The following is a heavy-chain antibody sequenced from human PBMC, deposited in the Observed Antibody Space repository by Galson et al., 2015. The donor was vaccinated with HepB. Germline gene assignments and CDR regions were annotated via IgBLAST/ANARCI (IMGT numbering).Heavy chain of an antibody. D-gene: IGHD6-19*01. V-gene: IGHV1-69*01. CDR2: IIPIFGTA. CDR1: GGTFSSYA. Sequence: SCAASGGTFSSYAISWVRQAPGQGLEWMGGIIPIFGTANYAQKFQGRVTITADESTSTAYMELSSLRSEDTAVYYCAARAVAGTGADYWGQGTLVTVSS. CDR3: AARAVAGTGADY. J-gene: IGHJ4*02.